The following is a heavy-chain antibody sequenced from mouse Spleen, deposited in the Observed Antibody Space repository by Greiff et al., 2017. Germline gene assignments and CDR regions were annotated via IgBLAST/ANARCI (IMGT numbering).Heavy chain of an antibody. CDR1: GYTFTDYY. J-gene: IGHJ1*01. CDR2: INPNNGGT. D-gene: IGHD4-1*01. V-gene: IGHV1-26*01. CDR3: ARWDGRYFDV. Sequence: EVQLQESGPELVKPGASVKISCKASGYTFTDYYMNWVKQSHGKSLEWIGDINPNNGGTSYNQKFKGKATLTVDKSSSTAYMELRSLTSEDSAVYYCARWDGRYFDVWGPGTTVTVSS.